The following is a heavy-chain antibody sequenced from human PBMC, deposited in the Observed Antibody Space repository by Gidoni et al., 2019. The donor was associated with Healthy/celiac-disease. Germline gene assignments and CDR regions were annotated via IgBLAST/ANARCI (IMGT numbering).Heavy chain of an antibody. D-gene: IGHD2-2*01. CDR3: AREGYCSSTSCYPSGWFDP. Sequence: QVQLVQSGAEVKKPGASVKVSCKASGYNFTSHYMHWVRPAHGQGLEWMGIINPSGGSTSYAQKFQGRVNMTRDTSTSTVYMELSSLRSEDTAVYYCAREGYCSSTSCYPSGWFDPWGQGTLVTVSS. V-gene: IGHV1-46*01. CDR1: GYNFTSHY. J-gene: IGHJ5*02. CDR2: INPSGGST.